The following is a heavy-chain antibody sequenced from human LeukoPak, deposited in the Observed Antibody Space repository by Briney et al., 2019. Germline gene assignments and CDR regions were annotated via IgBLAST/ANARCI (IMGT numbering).Heavy chain of an antibody. J-gene: IGHJ4*02. Sequence: GRSLRLSCAASGFIFRNYGMHWARQAPGKGLEWVAVILIDGTEKYYADSVKGRFTISRDNSKNTLYLQMNSLRGDDTAVYYCANPQSRGYDYLDYWGQGTLVTVSS. CDR2: ILIDGTEK. CDR1: GFIFRNYG. CDR3: ANPQSRGYDYLDY. D-gene: IGHD5-12*01. V-gene: IGHV3-30*18.